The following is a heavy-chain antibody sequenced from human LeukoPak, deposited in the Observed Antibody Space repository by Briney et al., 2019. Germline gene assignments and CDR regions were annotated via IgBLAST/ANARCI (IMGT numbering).Heavy chain of an antibody. CDR1: GGSISSSSYY. CDR2: IYTSGST. V-gene: IGHV4-61*02. CDR3: GIGSSSGDTRVYYYYMDV. D-gene: IGHD6-13*01. J-gene: IGHJ6*03. Sequence: KPSETLSLTCTVSGGSISSSSYYWGWIRQPAGKGLEWIGRIYTSGSTNYNPSLKSRVTISVDTSKNQFSLKLSSVTAADTAVYYGGIGSSSGDTRVYYYYMDVWGKGATVTISS.